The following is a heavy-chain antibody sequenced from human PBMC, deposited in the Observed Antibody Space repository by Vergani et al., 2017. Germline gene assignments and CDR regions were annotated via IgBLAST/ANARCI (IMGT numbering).Heavy chain of an antibody. Sequence: QVQLQQWGGGLLKPSETLSLTCVVNGGSFTSYHWTWIRQSPGEGLEWVGNFDHTGLPDYNPSLKSRLTMSVDKSQNQFSLTINSVTATDTAIYFCARVNTETNGHLYYYYYMDVWGQGTAVTVS. CDR2: FDHTGLP. D-gene: IGHD4-11*01. CDR1: GGSFTSYH. CDR3: ARVNTETNGHLYYYYYMDV. J-gene: IGHJ6*03. V-gene: IGHV4-34*01.